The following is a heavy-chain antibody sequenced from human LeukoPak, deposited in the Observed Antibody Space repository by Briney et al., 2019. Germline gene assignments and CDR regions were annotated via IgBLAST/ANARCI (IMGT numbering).Heavy chain of an antibody. CDR2: FDPEDGET. CDR3: ATALPETGTILDAFDI. Sequence: ASVKVSCKASGYTFTSYYMHWVRQAPGKGLEWMGGFDPEDGETIYAQKFQGRVTMSEDTSTDTAYMELSSLRSEDTAVYYCATALPETGTILDAFDIWGQGTMVTVSS. CDR1: GYTFTSYY. D-gene: IGHD1-7*01. J-gene: IGHJ3*02. V-gene: IGHV1-24*01.